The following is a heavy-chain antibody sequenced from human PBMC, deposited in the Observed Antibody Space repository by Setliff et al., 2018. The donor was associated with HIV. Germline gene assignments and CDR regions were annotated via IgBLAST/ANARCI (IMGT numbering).Heavy chain of an antibody. J-gene: IGHJ6*03. CDR2: IKPSAGST. V-gene: IGHV1-46*01. D-gene: IGHD1-26*01. CDR3: ARGGHYTGSYLPRDYYMDV. Sequence: KVSCKASGDTFTNFYIHWVRQAPGQGLEWLGMIKPSAGSTTYAQKFQGRVTMTSDTSTSTVYMDLSSLGSEDTAVYYCARGGHYTGSYLPRDYYMDVWGKGTTVTVSS. CDR1: GDTFTNFY.